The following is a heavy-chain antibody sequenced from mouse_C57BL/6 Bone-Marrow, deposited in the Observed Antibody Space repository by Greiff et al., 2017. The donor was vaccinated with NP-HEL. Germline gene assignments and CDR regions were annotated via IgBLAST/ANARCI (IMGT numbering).Heavy chain of an antibody. J-gene: IGHJ1*03. CDR2: IWSGGST. D-gene: IGHD1-1*01. V-gene: IGHV2-2*01. CDR3: ARSNYYGSSYEDWYFDV. Sequence: VKLMESGPGLVQPSQSLSITCTVSGFSLTSYGVHWVRQSPGKGLEWLGVIWSGGSTDYNAAFISRLSISKDNSKSQVFFKMNSLQADDTAIYYCARSNYYGSSYEDWYFDVWGTGTTVTVSS. CDR1: GFSLTSYG.